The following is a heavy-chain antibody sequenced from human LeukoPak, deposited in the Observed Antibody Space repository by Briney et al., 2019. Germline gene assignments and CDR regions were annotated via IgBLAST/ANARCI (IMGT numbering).Heavy chain of an antibody. J-gene: IGHJ4*02. CDR3: AKVRGSSWGPFDY. V-gene: IGHV3-23*01. CDR2: ITGSGDST. D-gene: IGHD6-13*01. Sequence: PWGSLRLSCAASGFTFSSHAMSWVRQAPGKGLEWVSVITGSGDSTYYADSVKGRFTISRDNSKNMLYLQMNSLRAEDTAVYYCAKVRGSSWGPFDYWGQGTLVTVSS. CDR1: GFTFSSHA.